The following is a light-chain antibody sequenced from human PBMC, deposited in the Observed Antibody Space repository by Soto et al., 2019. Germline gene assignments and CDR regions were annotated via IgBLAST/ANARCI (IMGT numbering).Light chain of an antibody. CDR3: QQRRNCPLA. V-gene: IGKV3-11*01. CDR2: EAS. CDR1: QSVSSY. Sequence: EIVLTQSPATLSLSPGERATLSCRSSQSVSSYLAWYQQKPGQAPRLLIYEASNRATGIPARFSGSGSGTDFTLTISSLEPEDFAVYYCQQRRNCPLAFGGGTKVEIK. J-gene: IGKJ4*01.